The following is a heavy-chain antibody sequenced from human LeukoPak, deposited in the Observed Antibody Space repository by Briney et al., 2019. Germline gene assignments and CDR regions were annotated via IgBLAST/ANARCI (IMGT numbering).Heavy chain of an antibody. V-gene: IGHV4-59*08. J-gene: IGHJ3*02. CDR2: IYYSGST. CDR3: ARGGGIVI. Sequence: SSETLSLTCTVSGGSISSYYWNWIRQPPGKGLEWIGYIYYSGSTNYNPSLKSRVTISVDTSKNQFSLKLSSVTAADTAVYYCARGGGIVIWGQGTMVTVSS. D-gene: IGHD1-26*01. CDR1: GGSISSYY.